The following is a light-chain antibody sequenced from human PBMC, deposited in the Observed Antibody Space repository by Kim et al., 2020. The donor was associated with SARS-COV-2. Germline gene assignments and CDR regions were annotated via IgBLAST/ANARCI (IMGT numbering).Light chain of an antibody. CDR1: DKTFGHEG. CDR3: SAWDSTLNAWV. Sequence: TTTLTCRGGDKTFGHEGAAWVQQYQGHPPKLLFDRNNNRASGISERLSAYRSGNTASLTITGLQPEDEADYYCSAWDSTLNAWVFGGGTQLTVL. CDR2: RNN. V-gene: IGLV10-54*01. J-gene: IGLJ3*02.